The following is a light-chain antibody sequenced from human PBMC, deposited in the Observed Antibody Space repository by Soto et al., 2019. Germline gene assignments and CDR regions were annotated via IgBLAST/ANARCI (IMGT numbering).Light chain of an antibody. V-gene: IGLV7-46*01. Sequence: QTVVTQEPSLTVSPGGTVTLTCGSSTGTVTSGRYPYWFQQKPGQAPRTMIYNTSDKHSWTPGRFSGSLLGGKAALTLSGAQDEDEADYYRLLTGGDIRVFGGGTKVTVL. CDR1: TGTVTSGRY. J-gene: IGLJ2*01. CDR3: LLTGGDIRV. CDR2: NTS.